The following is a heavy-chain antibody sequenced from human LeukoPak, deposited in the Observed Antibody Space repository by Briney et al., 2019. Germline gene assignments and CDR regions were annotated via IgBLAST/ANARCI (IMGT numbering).Heavy chain of an antibody. D-gene: IGHD3-22*01. V-gene: IGHV4-4*07. Sequence: KPSETLSLTCTVSGGSISSYYWSWIRQPAGKGLEWIGRIYTSGSTNYNPSLKSRVTMSVDTSKNQFSLKLSSVTAADTAVYYCARDPYDSQHDGAEYFQHWGQGTLVTVAS. CDR1: GGSISSYY. J-gene: IGHJ1*01. CDR3: ARDPYDSQHDGAEYFQH. CDR2: IYTSGST.